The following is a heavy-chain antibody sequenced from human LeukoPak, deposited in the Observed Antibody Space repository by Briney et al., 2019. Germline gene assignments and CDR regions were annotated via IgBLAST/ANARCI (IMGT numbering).Heavy chain of an antibody. CDR3: AREPNYQYYFHY. V-gene: IGHV4-61*02. J-gene: IGHJ4*02. CDR1: GGSISSGSYY. CDR2: IYSSGST. D-gene: IGHD1-7*01. Sequence: PSETLSLTCTVSGGSISSGSYYWSWIRQPAGKGLEWIGRIYSSGSTNYNPSLKSRVTISLDTSKNQFSLKLSSVTAADTAVYYCAREPNYQYYFHYWGQGTLVTVSS.